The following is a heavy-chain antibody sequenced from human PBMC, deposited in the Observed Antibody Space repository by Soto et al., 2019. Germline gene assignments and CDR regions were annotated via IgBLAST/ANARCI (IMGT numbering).Heavy chain of an antibody. J-gene: IGHJ5*02. CDR1: GFSLSSYA. CDR2: ISYDGSNK. V-gene: IGHV3-30-3*01. D-gene: IGHD3-22*01. CDR3: ARDPTTVMTMIVVAPRGWFDP. Sequence: GNLRLSSEASGFSLSSYAILGVRQAPGKGLEWVAVISYDGSNKYYADSVKGRFTISRDNSKNTLYLQMKSLRAEDKAGYYCARDPTTVMTMIVVAPRGWFDPWGQGTLVPVSS.